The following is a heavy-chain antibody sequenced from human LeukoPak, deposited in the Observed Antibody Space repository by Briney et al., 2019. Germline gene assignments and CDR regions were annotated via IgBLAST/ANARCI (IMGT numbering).Heavy chain of an antibody. J-gene: IGHJ4*02. D-gene: IGHD3-10*01. CDR3: ARDPSTYYYGSGSPV. Sequence: SETLSLTCTVSGGSISSGGYYWSWIRQHPGKGLEWIGYIYYSGSTYYNPSLKSRVTISVDTSKNQFSLKLSSVTAADTAVYYCARDPSTYYYGSGSPVWGQGTLVTVSS. CDR1: GGSISSGGYY. V-gene: IGHV4-31*03. CDR2: IYYSGST.